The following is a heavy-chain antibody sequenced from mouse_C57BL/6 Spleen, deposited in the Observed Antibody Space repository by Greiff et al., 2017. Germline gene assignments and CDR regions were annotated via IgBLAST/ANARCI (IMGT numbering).Heavy chain of an antibody. Sequence: QVQLQQPGAELVKPGASVKMSCKASGYTFTSYWITWVKQRPGQGLEWIGDIYPGSGSTNYNEKFKSKATLTVDTSSSTAYMQLSSLTSEDSAVYYCARYYYGSSYPHWYVDVWGTGTTVTVSS. CDR1: GYTFTSYW. CDR3: ARYYYGSSYPHWYVDV. CDR2: IYPGSGST. D-gene: IGHD1-1*01. V-gene: IGHV1-55*01. J-gene: IGHJ1*03.